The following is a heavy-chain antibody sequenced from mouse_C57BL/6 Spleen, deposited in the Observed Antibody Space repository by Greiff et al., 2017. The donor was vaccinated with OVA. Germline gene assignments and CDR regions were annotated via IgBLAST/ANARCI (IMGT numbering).Heavy chain of an antibody. CDR2: IRLKSDNYAT. CDR3: TGPPYYYGSSPLDY. V-gene: IGHV6-3*01. CDR1: GFTFSNYW. Sequence: EVKVEESGGGLVQPGGSMKLSCVASGFTFSNYWMNWVRQSPEKGLEWVAQIRLKSDNYATNYAESVKGRFTISRDDSKSSVYLQMNNLRAEDTGIYYCTGPPYYYGSSPLDYWGQGTTLTVSS. J-gene: IGHJ2*01. D-gene: IGHD1-1*01.